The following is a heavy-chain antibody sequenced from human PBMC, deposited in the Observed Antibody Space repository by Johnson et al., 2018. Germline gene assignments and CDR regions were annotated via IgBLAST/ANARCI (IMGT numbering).Heavy chain of an antibody. Sequence: QVQLVESGGGVVQPGRSLRLSCAASGFTFSAYGMHWVRQAPGTGLEWVAVISYDGSNKYYADSLKGLFPISRDNPKNTLYRQMNSPRAGDTAVYYWAKARPRGYSYGTDAFDIWGQGTMVTVSS. CDR2: ISYDGSNK. J-gene: IGHJ3*02. V-gene: IGHV3-30*18. D-gene: IGHD5-18*01. CDR3: AKARPRGYSYGTDAFDI. CDR1: GFTFSAYG.